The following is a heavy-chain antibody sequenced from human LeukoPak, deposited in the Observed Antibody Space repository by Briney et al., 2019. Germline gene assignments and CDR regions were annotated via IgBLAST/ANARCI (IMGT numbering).Heavy chain of an antibody. D-gene: IGHD1-14*01. CDR1: GYTFTGYY. CDR2: INPNSGAT. J-gene: IGHJ4*02. V-gene: IGHV1-2*02. Sequence: ASVKVSCKASGYTFTGYYMHWVRQAPGQGLQWMGWINPNSGATNYAQKFQGRVTMTRDTSISTAYMELRSLRSDDTAVYYCARKHETELAEFDYWGRGSLVTVSS. CDR3: ARKHETELAEFDY.